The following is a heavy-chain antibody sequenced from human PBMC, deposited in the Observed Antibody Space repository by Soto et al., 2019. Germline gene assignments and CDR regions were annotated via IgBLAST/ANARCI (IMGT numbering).Heavy chain of an antibody. CDR3: ARERKGVPYIFDH. J-gene: IGHJ4*02. D-gene: IGHD3-10*01. Sequence: SETLSLTCTVSGDSISSYYWSWIRQPAGKGLEYIGRIYSSGSTNYNPSLKSRVTMSVDTSNNQFSLTLSSVTAADTAVYSCARERKGVPYIFDHWGQGTLVTVSS. V-gene: IGHV4-4*07. CDR1: GDSISSYY. CDR2: IYSSGST.